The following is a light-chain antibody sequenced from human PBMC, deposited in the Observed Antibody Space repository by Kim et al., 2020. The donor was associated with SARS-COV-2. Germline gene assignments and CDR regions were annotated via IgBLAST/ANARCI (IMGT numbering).Light chain of an antibody. Sequence: QSALTQPASVSGSPGQSITISRTGTSSDFGDYDYVSWYQQHPGKAPKLMIYNVNSWPSGVSNRFSGSKSGYTASLTISGLQAEDEADYYCSSYTNTITLFGGGTQLTVL. CDR1: SSDFGDYDY. V-gene: IGLV2-14*03. CDR3: SSYTNTITL. CDR2: NVN. J-gene: IGLJ3*02.